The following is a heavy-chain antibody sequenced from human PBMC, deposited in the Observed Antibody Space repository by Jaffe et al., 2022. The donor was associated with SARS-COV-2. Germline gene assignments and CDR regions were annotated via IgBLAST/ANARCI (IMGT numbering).Heavy chain of an antibody. Sequence: QITLKESGPTLVKPTQTLTLTCTFSGFSLSTSGVGVGWIRQPPGKALEWLALIYWDDDKRYSPSLKSRLTITKDTSKNQVVLTMTNMDPVDTATYYCAHTHPEGGYSFPAHGFDYWGQGTLVTVSS. CDR3: AHTHPEGGYSFPAHGFDY. D-gene: IGHD5-18*01. J-gene: IGHJ4*02. CDR2: IYWDDDK. V-gene: IGHV2-5*02. CDR1: GFSLSTSGVG.